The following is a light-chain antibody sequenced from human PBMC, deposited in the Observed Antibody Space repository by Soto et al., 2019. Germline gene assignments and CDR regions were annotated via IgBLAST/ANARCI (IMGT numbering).Light chain of an antibody. J-gene: IGKJ1*01. CDR2: GAS. Sequence: IGVKQSAAAVSVKEGERATLSCRASQSVSSNLAWYQQKPGQAPRLLTYGASTRATGIPARFSGSGSGTEFTLTICILQSGDFAVYYCQQYKVWPTTFGQVTNVDI. CDR1: QSVSSN. CDR3: QQYKVWPTT. V-gene: IGKV3-15*01.